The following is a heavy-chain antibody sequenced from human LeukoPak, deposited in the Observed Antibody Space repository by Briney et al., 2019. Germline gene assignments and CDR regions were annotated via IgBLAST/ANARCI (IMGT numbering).Heavy chain of an antibody. CDR2: INHSGST. D-gene: IGHD3-10*01. CDR1: GGSISSSSYY. J-gene: IGHJ3*02. Sequence: SETLSLTCTVSGGSISSSSYYWGWIRQPPGKGLEWIGEINHSGSTNYNPSLKSRVTISVDTSKNQFSLKLSSVTAADTAVYYCSAGIGAFDIWGQGTMVTVSS. CDR3: SAGIGAFDI. V-gene: IGHV4-39*07.